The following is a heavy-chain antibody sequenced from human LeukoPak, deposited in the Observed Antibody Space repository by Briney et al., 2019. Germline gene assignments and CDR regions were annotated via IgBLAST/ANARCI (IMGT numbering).Heavy chain of an antibody. J-gene: IGHJ4*02. D-gene: IGHD5-24*01. Sequence: ASVKVSCKASGYTFTSYDINWVRQATGQGLEWMGWMNPNSGNTGYAQKFQGRVTITRNTSISTAYMELSSLRSEDTAVYYCARGGPKRRDGYNPEIDYWGQGTLVTVSS. CDR3: ARGGPKRRDGYNPEIDY. CDR2: MNPNSGNT. V-gene: IGHV1-8*03. CDR1: GYTFTSYD.